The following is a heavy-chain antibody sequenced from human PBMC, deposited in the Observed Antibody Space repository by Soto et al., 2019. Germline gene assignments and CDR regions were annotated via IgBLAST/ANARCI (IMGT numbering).Heavy chain of an antibody. D-gene: IGHD1-26*01. CDR3: ASRGSYSPFDY. CDR2: TRNKANSYTT. J-gene: IGHJ4*02. Sequence: GGSLRLSCAASGFTFSDHYMDWVRQAPGKGLEWVGRTRNKANSYTTEYAASVKGRFTISRDDSKNSLYLQMNSLKTEDTAVYYCASRGSYSPFDYWGQGTLVTVSS. CDR1: GFTFSDHY. V-gene: IGHV3-72*01.